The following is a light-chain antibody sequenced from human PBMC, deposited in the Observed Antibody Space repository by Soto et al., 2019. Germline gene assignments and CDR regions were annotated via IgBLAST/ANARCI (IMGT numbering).Light chain of an antibody. CDR3: MKSIQVPSIT. Sequence: TETALCLSVAPGQPGSISGQSRESLLHSNGTTYLYWYLPKPGQPPHLLXYEVSNRFSGVPDRFSGSGSGTDFTLKISRVEAEDVGVYYCMKSIQVPSITFGQGTRLEIK. CDR2: EVS. V-gene: IGKV2D-29*01. CDR1: ESLLHSNGTTY. J-gene: IGKJ5*01.